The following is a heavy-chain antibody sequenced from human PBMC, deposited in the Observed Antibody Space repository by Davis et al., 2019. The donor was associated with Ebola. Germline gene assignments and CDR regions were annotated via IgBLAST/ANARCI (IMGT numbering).Heavy chain of an antibody. CDR2: IWFDGRNA. D-gene: IGHD2-8*02. CDR3: AKDPGGHTGESDY. J-gene: IGHJ4*02. V-gene: IGHV3-30*02. Sequence: GGSLRLSCVVSGLTFSRYGMHWVRQTPGKGLEWVAFIWFDGRNAHYIDSVKGRFTISRDNSKNTLYLQMNSLRPEDTAMYYCAKDPGGHTGESDYWGQGTLVIVSS. CDR1: GLTFSRYG.